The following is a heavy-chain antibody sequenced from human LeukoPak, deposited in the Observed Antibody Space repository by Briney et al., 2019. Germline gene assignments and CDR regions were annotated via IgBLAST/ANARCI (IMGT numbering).Heavy chain of an antibody. D-gene: IGHD3-22*01. CDR2: VNRGGGAT. CDR1: GSTFTNSY. J-gene: IGHJ4*02. Sequence: ASVKVSCRPSGSTFTNSYLHWVRQAPGQGLEWLGIVNRGGGATSYAQKFQGRVTMTRDTSISTAYMELSRLRSDDTAVYYCARNFYFDSSGYYHYWGQGTLVTVSS. CDR3: ARNFYFDSSGYYHY. V-gene: IGHV1-46*01.